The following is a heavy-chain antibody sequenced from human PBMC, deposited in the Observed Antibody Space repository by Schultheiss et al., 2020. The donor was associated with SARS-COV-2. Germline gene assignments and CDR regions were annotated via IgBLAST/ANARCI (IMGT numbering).Heavy chain of an antibody. J-gene: IGHJ4*02. CDR1: GFTFSSYG. CDR3: TTDREWLPV. V-gene: IGHV3-15*01. Sequence: GESLKISCAASGFTFSSYGMHWVRQAPGKGLEWVGRIKSKTDGGTTDYAAPVKGRFTISRDDSKNTLYLQMNSLKTEDTAVYYCTTDREWLPVWGQGTLVTVSS. D-gene: IGHD3-3*01. CDR2: IKSKTDGGTT.